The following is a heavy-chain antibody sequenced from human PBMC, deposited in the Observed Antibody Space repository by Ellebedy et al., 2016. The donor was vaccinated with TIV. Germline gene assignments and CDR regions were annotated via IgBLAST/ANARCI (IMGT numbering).Heavy chain of an antibody. Sequence: SETLSLTXTVSGGSFTSYYWNWIRQHPGKGLEWIAYISYSGSTYYNPSLKSRVTISVDTSKNQFSLKLSSVTAADTAVYYCARDRVGAGLDYWGQGTLVTVSS. CDR1: GGSFTSYY. CDR2: ISYSGST. V-gene: IGHV4-59*06. J-gene: IGHJ4*02. D-gene: IGHD1-26*01. CDR3: ARDRVGAGLDY.